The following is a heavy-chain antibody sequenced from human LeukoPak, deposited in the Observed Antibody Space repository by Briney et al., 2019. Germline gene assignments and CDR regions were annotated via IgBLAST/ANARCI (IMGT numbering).Heavy chain of an antibody. J-gene: IGHJ4*02. CDR2: IYYSGST. D-gene: IGHD3-3*01. CDR3: ARGDDFSKDLDY. CDR1: GGSISSGDYY. V-gene: IGHV4-31*03. Sequence: SQTLSLTCTVSGGSISSGDYYWSWIRQHPGKGLEWIGYIYYSGSTYYNPSLKSRVTISVDTSKNQFSLKLSSVTAADTAVYYCARGDDFSKDLDYWGQGTLVTVSS.